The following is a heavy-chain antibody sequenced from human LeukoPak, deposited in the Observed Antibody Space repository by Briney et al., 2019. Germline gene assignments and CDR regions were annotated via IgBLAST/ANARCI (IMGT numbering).Heavy chain of an antibody. CDR1: GFTFSSYE. D-gene: IGHD6-19*01. CDR3: ARVIQEWLMDV. Sequence: GGSLRLSCAASGFTFSSYEMNWVRQAPGKGLEWVSYISSSGSTIYYADSVKGRFTISRDNAKKSLYLQMNSVRAGDTGVYYCARVIQEWLMDVWGQGTAVTVSS. CDR2: ISSSGSTI. V-gene: IGHV3-48*03. J-gene: IGHJ6*02.